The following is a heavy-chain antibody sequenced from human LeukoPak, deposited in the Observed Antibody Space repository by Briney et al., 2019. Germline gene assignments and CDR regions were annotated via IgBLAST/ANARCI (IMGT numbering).Heavy chain of an antibody. J-gene: IGHJ4*02. CDR3: ARVDGGTHY. Sequence: GGSLRLSCAASGFTFSSYAMHWVRQAPGKGLEWVAVISYDGSNKHYADSVKGRFTISRDNSKNTLYLQMNSLRAEDTAVYYCARVDGGTHYWGQGTLVTVSS. CDR2: ISYDGSNK. D-gene: IGHD4-23*01. V-gene: IGHV3-30*04. CDR1: GFTFSSYA.